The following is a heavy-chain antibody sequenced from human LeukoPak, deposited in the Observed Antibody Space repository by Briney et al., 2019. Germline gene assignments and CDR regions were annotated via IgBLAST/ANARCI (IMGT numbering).Heavy chain of an antibody. V-gene: IGHV3-30-3*01. D-gene: IGHD6-6*01. CDR1: GFTFSSYA. CDR3: ARVTLSYSSSEAALAY. J-gene: IGHJ4*02. Sequence: GGSLRLSCAASGFTFSSYAMHWVRQAPGKGLEWVAVISYDGSNKYYADSVKGRFTISRDNSKNTLYLQMNSLRAEDTAVYYCARVTLSYSSSEAALAYWGQGTLVTVSS. CDR2: ISYDGSNK.